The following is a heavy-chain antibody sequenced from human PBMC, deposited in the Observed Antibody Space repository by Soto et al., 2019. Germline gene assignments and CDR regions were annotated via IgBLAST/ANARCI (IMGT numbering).Heavy chain of an antibody. V-gene: IGHV3-23*01. CDR1: GFTFSSYA. D-gene: IGHD6-13*01. CDR2: ISGSGGST. CDR3: AKERPEVRPQSRSWYHPALGYFDY. J-gene: IGHJ4*02. Sequence: EVQLLESGGGLVQPGGSLRLSCAASGFTFSSYAMSWVRQAPGKGLEWVSAISGSGGSTYYADSVKGRFTISRDNSKTTLYLQMNSLRAEDTAVYYCAKERPEVRPQSRSWYHPALGYFDYWGQGTLVTVSS.